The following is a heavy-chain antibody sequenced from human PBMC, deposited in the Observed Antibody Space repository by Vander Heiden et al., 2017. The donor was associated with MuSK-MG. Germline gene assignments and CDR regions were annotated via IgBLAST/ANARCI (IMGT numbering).Heavy chain of an antibody. J-gene: IGHJ6*02. Sequence: QVQLVQSGAEVKKPGASVKVSCKASGYTCTSYGISWVRQAPGQGLEWMGWISAYNGNTNYAQKLQGRVTMTTDTSTSTAYMELRSLRSDDTAVYYCARKYYDILTGPSGMDVWGQGTTVTVSS. CDR3: ARKYYDILTGPSGMDV. V-gene: IGHV1-18*04. CDR2: ISAYNGNT. CDR1: GYTCTSYG. D-gene: IGHD3-9*01.